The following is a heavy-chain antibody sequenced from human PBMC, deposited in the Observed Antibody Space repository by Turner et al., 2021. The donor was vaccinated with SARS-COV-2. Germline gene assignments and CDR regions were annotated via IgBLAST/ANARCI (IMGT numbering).Heavy chain of an antibody. J-gene: IGHJ2*01. Sequence: VPLLESGGGLVQPGGSLGPSGAAPGFTFGDYAMSWVRQAPGKGLEWVATITDSASKTYYADSVKGRFTISRDNSKNTLYQQMNSLRVEDTAVYYCAKTQRRSCYVDLWGRGTLVTVSS. V-gene: IGHV3-23*01. CDR2: ITDSASKT. CDR1: GFTFGDYA. CDR3: AKTQRRSCYVDL.